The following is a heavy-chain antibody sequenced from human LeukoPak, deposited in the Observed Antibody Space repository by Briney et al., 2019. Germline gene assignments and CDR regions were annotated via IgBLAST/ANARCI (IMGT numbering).Heavy chain of an antibody. CDR3: AREHPYNYDYVWGSYRYYFDY. Sequence: GGSLRLSCAASGFTFSSYWMSWVRQAPGKGLEWVANIKQDGSEKYYVDSVKGRFTISRDNAKNSLYLQMNSLRAEDTAAYYCAREHPYNYDYVWGSYRYYFDYWGQGTLVTVSS. D-gene: IGHD3-16*02. CDR1: GFTFSSYW. V-gene: IGHV3-7*01. J-gene: IGHJ4*02. CDR2: IKQDGSEK.